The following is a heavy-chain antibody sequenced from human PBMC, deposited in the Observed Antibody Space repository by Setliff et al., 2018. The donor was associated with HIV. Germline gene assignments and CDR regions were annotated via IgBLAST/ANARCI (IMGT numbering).Heavy chain of an antibody. D-gene: IGHD6-19*01. J-gene: IGHJ3*02. CDR2: ISGSGDST. CDR3: ARYALAVPGYHNAFDI. Sequence: PGGSLRLSCAASGFTFSSYAITWVRQAPGKGLEWVSAISGSGDSTFYADSVQGRFTISRDNSKNTLYLQMNSLRAEDTAVYYCARYALAVPGYHNAFDIWGQGTMVTVSS. CDR1: GFTFSSYA. V-gene: IGHV3-23*01.